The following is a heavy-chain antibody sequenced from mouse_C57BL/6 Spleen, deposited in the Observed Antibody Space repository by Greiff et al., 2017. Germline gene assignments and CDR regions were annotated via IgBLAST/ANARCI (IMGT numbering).Heavy chain of an antibody. CDR3: TGGYGSSSAWFAY. CDR1: GYTFTSYW. Sequence: VQLQQPGAELVKPGASVKLSCKASGYTFTSYWMHWVKQRPGQGLEWIGMIHPNSGSTNYNEKFKSKATLTVDKSSSTAYMQLSSLTSEDSAVYYCTGGYGSSSAWFAYWGQGTLVTVSA. CDR2: IHPNSGST. D-gene: IGHD1-1*01. V-gene: IGHV1-64*01. J-gene: IGHJ3*01.